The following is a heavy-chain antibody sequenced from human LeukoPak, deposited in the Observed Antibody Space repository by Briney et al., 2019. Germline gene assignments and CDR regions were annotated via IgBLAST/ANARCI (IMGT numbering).Heavy chain of an antibody. V-gene: IGHV3-11*01. CDR2: ISSSGTNI. D-gene: IGHD6-25*01. J-gene: IGHJ4*02. CDR3: ARESTRSVDY. CDR1: GFTFSGYY. Sequence: GGSLRLSCAGSGFTFSGYYMSWIRHAPGKGLEWVSYISSSGTNIYYADSVKGRFTISRDNAKNSLYLQMNSLRAEDTAMYYCARESTRSVDYWGQGTLVTVSS.